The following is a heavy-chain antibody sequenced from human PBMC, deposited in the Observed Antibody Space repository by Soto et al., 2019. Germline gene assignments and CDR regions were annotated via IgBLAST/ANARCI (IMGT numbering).Heavy chain of an antibody. D-gene: IGHD6-19*01. CDR1: GFPFSSHA. Sequence: GGSLRLSCTASGFPFSSHAMIWVRQAPGKGLEWVSSINSDSGRTYYADSVKGRFTTSRDNSRNTLYLQMNSLRAEDTAVYYCASDGIAVAGTHGYYYGMDVWGQGTTVTVSS. CDR3: ASDGIAVAGTHGYYYGMDV. CDR2: INSDSGRT. V-gene: IGHV3-23*01. J-gene: IGHJ6*02.